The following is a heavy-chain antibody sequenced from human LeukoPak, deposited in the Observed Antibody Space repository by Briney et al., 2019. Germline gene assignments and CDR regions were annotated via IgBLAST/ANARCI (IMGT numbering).Heavy chain of an antibody. J-gene: IGHJ6*04. CDR3: ARGGYCSSTSCYRQLDV. V-gene: IGHV4-31*03. CDR2: IYYSGCT. CDR1: GGSISSGGYY. Sequence: SETLSLTCTVSGGSISSGGYYWSWIRQHPGKGLEWIGYIYYSGCTYYNPSLKSRVTISVDTSKNQFSPKLSSVTAADTAVYYCARGGYCSSTSCYRQLDVWGKGTTVTVSS. D-gene: IGHD2-2*03.